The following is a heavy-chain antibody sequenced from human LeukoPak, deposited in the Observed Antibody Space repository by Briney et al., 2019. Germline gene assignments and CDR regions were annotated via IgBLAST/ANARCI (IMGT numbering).Heavy chain of an antibody. CDR2: IKSDGSST. D-gene: IGHD6-19*01. CDR3: ASSSDSSGWYYFDY. V-gene: IGHV3-74*01. Sequence: GGSLRLSCAASGLTFSNYWMHWVRHAPGKGLVWVSRIKSDGSSTSYADSVKGRFTISRDNAKNTLYLQMNSLRVEDTAVYYCASSSDSSGWYYFDYWGQGTLVTVSS. CDR1: GLTFSNYW. J-gene: IGHJ4*02.